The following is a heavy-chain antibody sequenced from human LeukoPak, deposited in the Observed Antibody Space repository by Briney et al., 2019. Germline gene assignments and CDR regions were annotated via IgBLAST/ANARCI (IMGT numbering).Heavy chain of an antibody. CDR2: ISGSGGST. CDR1: GFTFSSYA. D-gene: IGHD4-17*01. Sequence: GGSLRLSCAASGFTFSSYAMSWVRQAPGKGLEWVSAISGSGGSTYYADSVKGRFTISRDNSKNTLYLQMNSLRAEATAVYSCAKDPMTTVTDNWFDPWGQGTLVTVSS. CDR3: AKDPMTTVTDNWFDP. J-gene: IGHJ5*02. V-gene: IGHV3-23*01.